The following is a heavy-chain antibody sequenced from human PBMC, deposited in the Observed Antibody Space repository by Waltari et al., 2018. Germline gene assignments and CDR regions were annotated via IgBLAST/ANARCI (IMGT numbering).Heavy chain of an antibody. CDR3: ASCIAMGAFDI. V-gene: IGHV3-11*01. CDR1: GFTSSDYY. Sequence: QVQLVESGGGLVKPGGSLRLSCAASGFTSSDYYMSWIRQAPGKGLGWVAYISRSGITRYYADSVNGRFTISRDNAKNSLYLQMNSLRSEDTAVYYCASCIAMGAFDIWGQGTMVTVSS. D-gene: IGHD2-21*01. CDR2: ISRSGITR. J-gene: IGHJ3*02.